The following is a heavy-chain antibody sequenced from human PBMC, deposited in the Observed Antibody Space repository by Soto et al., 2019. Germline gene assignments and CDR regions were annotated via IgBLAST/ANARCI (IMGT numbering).Heavy chain of an antibody. J-gene: IGHJ5*02. CDR2: TYYSGST. D-gene: IGHD5-18*01. CDR1: GGSISSYY. Sequence: SETLSLTCTVSGGSISSYYWSWIRQPPGKGLEWIGYTYYSGSTNYNPSLKSRVTISVDTSKNQFSLKLSSVTAADTAVYYCARHPFKYSYDNWFDPWGQGTLVTVS. CDR3: ARHPFKYSYDNWFDP. V-gene: IGHV4-59*01.